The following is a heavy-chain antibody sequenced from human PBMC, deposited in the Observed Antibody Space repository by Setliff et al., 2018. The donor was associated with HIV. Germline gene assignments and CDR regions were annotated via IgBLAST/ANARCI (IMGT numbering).Heavy chain of an antibody. J-gene: IGHJ4*02. Sequence: SETLSLTCTVSGGSIISYYWSWIRRPPGKGLEWIGYIYYSGSTTYNPSLKSRVTISVDTSKNQFSLKLSSVTAADTAVYYCARDRLDGYNSGFDYWGQGTLVTVSS. CDR1: GGSIISYY. D-gene: IGHD5-12*01. V-gene: IGHV4-59*01. CDR2: IYYSGST. CDR3: ARDRLDGYNSGFDY.